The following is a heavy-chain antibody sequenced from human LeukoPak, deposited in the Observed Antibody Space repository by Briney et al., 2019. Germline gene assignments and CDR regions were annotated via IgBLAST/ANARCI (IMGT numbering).Heavy chain of an antibody. Sequence: GGSLRLSCAASGFTFSSYAMSWVRQAPGKGLEWVSAISGSGGSTYNADSVKGRFTISRDNSKNTLYLQMNSLRAEDTAVYYCAKDYGEYWGEYYFDYWGQGTLVTVSS. J-gene: IGHJ4*02. CDR1: GFTFSSYA. D-gene: IGHD3-10*01. CDR2: ISGSGGST. CDR3: AKDYGEYWGEYYFDY. V-gene: IGHV3-23*01.